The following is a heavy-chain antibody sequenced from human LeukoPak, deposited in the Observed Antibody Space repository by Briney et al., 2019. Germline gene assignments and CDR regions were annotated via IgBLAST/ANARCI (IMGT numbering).Heavy chain of an antibody. CDR3: AREHYDILTGYSPYCSGGSCCPSFDY. Sequence: GASVKVSCKASGYTFTGYYMHWVRQAPGQGLEWMGWINPNSGGTNYAQKFQGRVTMTRDTSISTAYMELSRLRSDDTAVYYCAREHYDILTGYSPYCSGGSCCPSFDYWGQGTLVTVSS. D-gene: IGHD3-9*01. V-gene: IGHV1-2*02. CDR2: INPNSGGT. CDR1: GYTFTGYY. J-gene: IGHJ4*02.